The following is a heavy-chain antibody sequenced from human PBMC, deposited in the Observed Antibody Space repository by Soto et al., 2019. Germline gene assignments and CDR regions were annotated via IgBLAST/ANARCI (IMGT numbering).Heavy chain of an antibody. J-gene: IGHJ5*02. CDR1: GFTFSNYA. V-gene: IGHV3-23*01. CDR3: AKEGTISPYNWFDP. D-gene: IGHD3-10*01. CDR2: LSDGGGST. Sequence: PVGSLRLSCAASGFTFSNYAMSWVRQAPGKGLEWVSGLSDGGGSTFYADSVKGRFTISRDNAKNTLYLQMSSLRAEDTAVDYGAKEGTISPYNWFDPWCHGTLVTLSS.